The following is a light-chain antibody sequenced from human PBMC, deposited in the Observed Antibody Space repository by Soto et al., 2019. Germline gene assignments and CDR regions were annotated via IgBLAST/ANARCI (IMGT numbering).Light chain of an antibody. CDR2: EVT. J-gene: IGLJ1*01. V-gene: IGLV2-14*01. Sequence: QSALTQPASVSGSPGQSITISCTGTSSDVGGYNFVSWYQQRPGKAPKFMIFEVTNRPSGISDRFSGSKSGNTASLTISGLQAEDEADYYCCSYTSSTTYVFGTGTKSPS. CDR1: SSDVGGYNF. CDR3: CSYTSSTTYV.